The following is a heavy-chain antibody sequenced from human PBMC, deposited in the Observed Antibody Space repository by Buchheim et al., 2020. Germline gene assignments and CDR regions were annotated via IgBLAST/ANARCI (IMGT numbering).Heavy chain of an antibody. V-gene: IGHV4-34*01. D-gene: IGHD3-16*01. CDR1: GFIFSKYA. CDR2: INHSGST. Sequence: QPQLVESGGGVVQPGRSLRLTCTGSGFIFSKYAKHWVRQAPGKGLEWIGEINHSGSTNYNPSLKSRVTISVDTSKNQLSLKLSSVTAADTAVYYCARGVLGADYWGQGTL. J-gene: IGHJ4*02. CDR3: ARGVLGADY.